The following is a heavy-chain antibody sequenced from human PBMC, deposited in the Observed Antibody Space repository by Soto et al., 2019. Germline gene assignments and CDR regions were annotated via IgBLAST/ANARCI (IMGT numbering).Heavy chain of an antibody. Sequence: LSLTCTVSGGSISSGGYYWSWIRQHPGKGLEWIGYSHDNGTTNYNPSLKSRVTISVDTSNEQFSLKLSSVTAADTAVYYCARVRGVWGSYHHSWFDPWGKGTLVTVSS. V-gene: IGHV4-31*03. D-gene: IGHD3-16*02. J-gene: IGHJ5*02. CDR2: SHDNGTT. CDR1: GGSISSGGYY. CDR3: ARVRGVWGSYHHSWFDP.